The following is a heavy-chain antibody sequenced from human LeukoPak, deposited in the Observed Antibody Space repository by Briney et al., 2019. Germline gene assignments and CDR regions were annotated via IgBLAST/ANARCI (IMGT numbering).Heavy chain of an antibody. V-gene: IGHV4-59*08. D-gene: IGHD6-19*01. CDR1: GGSISSYY. Sequence: PSETLSLTCTVSGGSISSYYWSWIRQPPGKGLEWIGYIYYSGSTNYNPSLKSRVTISVDTSKNQFSLKLSSVTAADTAVYYCARHSVAGGAFDIWGQGTMVTVSS. J-gene: IGHJ3*02. CDR2: IYYSGST. CDR3: ARHSVAGGAFDI.